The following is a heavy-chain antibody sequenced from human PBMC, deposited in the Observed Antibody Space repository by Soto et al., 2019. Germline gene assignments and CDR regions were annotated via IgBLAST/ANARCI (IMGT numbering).Heavy chain of an antibody. V-gene: IGHV3-23*01. J-gene: IGHJ4*02. CDR1: GFTFSSYA. CDR3: AKRFPKPYYFDY. Sequence: EVQLLESGGGLVQPGGSLRLACAASGFTFSSYAMSWVRQAPGKGLEWVSSINSADSTYYADSVKGRFSISRDNSKNTLYLQMNSLRDEDTAVYYCAKRFPKPYYFDYWGQGTLVTVSS. CDR2: INSADST.